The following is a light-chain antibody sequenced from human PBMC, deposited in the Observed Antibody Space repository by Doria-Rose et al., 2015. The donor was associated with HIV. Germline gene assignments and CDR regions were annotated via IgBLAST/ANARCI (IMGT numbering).Light chain of an antibody. J-gene: IGKJ5*01. CDR3: QQYGTSRGT. CDR1: QRVKSSY. V-gene: IGKV3-20*01. CDR2: DAS. Sequence: TQSPGTLSLSPGEGATLSCRASQRVKSSYSAWYQQKPGQAPRLLIYDASTRATGIPDRFSGSGSGTDFTLTISRLEPEDVAVYYCQQYGTSRGTFGQGTRLEIK.